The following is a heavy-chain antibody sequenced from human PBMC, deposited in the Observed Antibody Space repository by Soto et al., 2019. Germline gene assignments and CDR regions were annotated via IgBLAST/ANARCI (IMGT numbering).Heavy chain of an antibody. CDR1: GFTFSSDG. Sequence: QVKLVESGGGVAQPGRSLRLSCAASGFTFSSDGMHWVRQAPGKGLEWVAVITYDGRSKYYAGSVKGRFTISRDNSKNPLYLQMNNLRAEDTAVYYCAKGYDQEGFDYWGQGTLVTVSS. CDR3: AKGYDQEGFDY. D-gene: IGHD3-16*01. J-gene: IGHJ4*02. CDR2: ITYDGRSK. V-gene: IGHV3-30*18.